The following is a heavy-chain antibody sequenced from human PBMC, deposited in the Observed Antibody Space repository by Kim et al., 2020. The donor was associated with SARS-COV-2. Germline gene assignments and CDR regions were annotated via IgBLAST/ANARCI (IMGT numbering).Heavy chain of an antibody. CDR1: GFTFDDYA. D-gene: IGHD1-7*01. CDR2: ISWNSGSI. J-gene: IGHJ4*02. CDR3: AKEGDYNWNYDRYYFDY. V-gene: IGHV3-9*01. Sequence: GGSLRLSCAASGFTFDDYAMHWVRQAPGKGLEWVSGISWNSGSIGYADSVKGRFTISRDNAKNSLYLQMNSLRAEDTALYYCAKEGDYNWNYDRYYFDYWGQGTLVTVSS.